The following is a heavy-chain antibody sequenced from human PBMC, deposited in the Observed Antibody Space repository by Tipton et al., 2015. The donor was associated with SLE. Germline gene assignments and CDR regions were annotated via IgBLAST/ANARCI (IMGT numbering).Heavy chain of an antibody. V-gene: IGHV3-23*01. Sequence: SLRLSCAASGLTFSTYGMTWVRQAPGKGLEWVSLINGDGVTTYYADSVKGRFAISRDNSRNTLHLQMNSLRAEDTAMYYCARNIEPGIPNFWGQGTLVTVSS. CDR3: ARNIEPGIPNF. J-gene: IGHJ4*02. D-gene: IGHD6-13*01. CDR1: GLTFSTYG. CDR2: INGDGVTT.